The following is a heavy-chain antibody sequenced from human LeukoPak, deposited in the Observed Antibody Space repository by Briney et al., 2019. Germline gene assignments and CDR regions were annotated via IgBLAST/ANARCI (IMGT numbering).Heavy chain of an antibody. CDR2: IDPSDSET. CDR3: ARLYCSGGRCYSDWYFDL. J-gene: IGHJ2*01. Sequence: RGESLKISCKGFGYSFTSYWISWVRQMPGKGLEWMGKIDPSDSETNYSPSFQGHVTISADKSISTAYLQWSSLRASDTAMYYCARLYCSGGRCYSDWYFDLWGRGTLVTVSS. V-gene: IGHV5-10-1*01. CDR1: GYSFTSYW. D-gene: IGHD2-15*01.